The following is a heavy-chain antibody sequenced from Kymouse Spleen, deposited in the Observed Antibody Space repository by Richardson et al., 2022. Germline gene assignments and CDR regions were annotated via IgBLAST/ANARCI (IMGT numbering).Heavy chain of an antibody. Sequence: QVQLQESGPGLVKPSGTLSLTCAVSGGSISSSNWWSWVRQPPGKGLEWIGEIYHSGSTNYNPSLKSRVTISVDKSKNQFSLKLSSVTAADTAVYYCARDYYYGSGSYDYYGMDVWGQGTTVTVSS. V-gene: IGHV4-4*02. CDR3: ARDYYYGSGSYDYYGMDV. D-gene: IGHD3-10*01. J-gene: IGHJ6*02. CDR1: GGSISSSNW. CDR2: IYHSGST.